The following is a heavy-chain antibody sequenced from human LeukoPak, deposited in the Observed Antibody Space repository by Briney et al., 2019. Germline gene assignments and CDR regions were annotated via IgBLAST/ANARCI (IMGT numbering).Heavy chain of an antibody. V-gene: IGHV3-30*02. Sequence: GGSLRLSCAVSGFTFSANNMHWVRQAPGKGLEWVTFIDHDGSQKFYADSVNGRFTISRDNSKNALYMHINSLRTEDKAVYYCAKDGGGGTSSFDYWGQGSLVTVSS. CDR3: AKDGGGGTSSFDY. J-gene: IGHJ4*02. CDR2: IDHDGSQK. CDR1: GFTFSANN. D-gene: IGHD3-16*01.